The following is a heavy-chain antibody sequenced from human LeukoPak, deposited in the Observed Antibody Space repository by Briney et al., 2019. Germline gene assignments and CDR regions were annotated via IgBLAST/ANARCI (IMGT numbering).Heavy chain of an antibody. Sequence: GGSLRLSCAASGFTFSSYSMNWVRQAPGKGLEWVSSISSSSSYIYYADSVKGRFTISRDNAKNSLYLQMDSLRAEDTAVYYCARGRVEYSSSSGDYWGQGTLVTVSS. J-gene: IGHJ4*02. D-gene: IGHD6-6*01. CDR2: ISSSSSYI. CDR3: ARGRVEYSSSSGDY. V-gene: IGHV3-21*01. CDR1: GFTFSSYS.